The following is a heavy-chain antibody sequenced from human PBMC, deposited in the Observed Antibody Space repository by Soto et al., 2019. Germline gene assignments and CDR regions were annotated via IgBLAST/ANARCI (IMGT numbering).Heavy chain of an antibody. CDR1: GGTFSSYT. CDR2: IIPILGIA. V-gene: IGHV1-69*02. Sequence: QVQLVQSGAEVKKPGSSVKVSCKASGGTFSSYTISWVRQAPGQGLEWMGRIIPILGIANYAQKFQGRVTITADKSTSTAYRELSSLRSEDTAVYYCARGGDIVATIAFDYWGQGTLVTVSS. J-gene: IGHJ4*02. D-gene: IGHD5-12*01. CDR3: ARGGDIVATIAFDY.